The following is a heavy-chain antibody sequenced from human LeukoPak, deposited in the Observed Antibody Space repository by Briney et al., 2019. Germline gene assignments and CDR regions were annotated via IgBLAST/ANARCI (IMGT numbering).Heavy chain of an antibody. CDR3: ARASRYSSTPYPSDGMDV. Sequence: GASVKVSCKASGYTFTSYGISWVRQAPGQGLEWMGWISAYNGNTNYAQKLQGRVTMTTDTSTSTAYMELRSLRSNDTAVYYCARASRYSSTPYPSDGMDVWGQGTTVTVSS. CDR2: ISAYNGNT. V-gene: IGHV1-18*01. CDR1: GYTFTSYG. J-gene: IGHJ6*02. D-gene: IGHD6-13*01.